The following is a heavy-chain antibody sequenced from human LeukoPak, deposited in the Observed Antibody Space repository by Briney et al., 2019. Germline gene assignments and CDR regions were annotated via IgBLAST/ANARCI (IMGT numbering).Heavy chain of an antibody. CDR3: ARRYNWKARGLYNWFDP. Sequence: SETLSLTCTVSGGSVSSSSYYWGWIRQPPGKGLEWIGSIYYSGSTYYTPSLKSRVTISVDTSKNQFSLKLSSVTAADTAVYYCARRYNWKARGLYNWFDPWGQGTLVTVSS. CDR1: GGSVSSSSYY. CDR2: IYYSGST. J-gene: IGHJ5*02. V-gene: IGHV4-39*01. D-gene: IGHD1-20*01.